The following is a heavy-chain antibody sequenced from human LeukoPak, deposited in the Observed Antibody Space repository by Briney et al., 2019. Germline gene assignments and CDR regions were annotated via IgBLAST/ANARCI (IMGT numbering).Heavy chain of an antibody. J-gene: IGHJ4*02. Sequence: WASVKVSCKASGYTFTSYGISWVRQAPGQGLEWMGWLNPNRGDTNYAQKFQGRVTMTRDTSISTAYMELNRLSSDDTAVYYCARGTVGPYDNSGFYSFDYWGQGTPVTVSS. CDR3: ARGTVGPYDNSGFYSFDY. V-gene: IGHV1-2*02. CDR1: GYTFTSYG. CDR2: LNPNRGDT. D-gene: IGHD3-22*01.